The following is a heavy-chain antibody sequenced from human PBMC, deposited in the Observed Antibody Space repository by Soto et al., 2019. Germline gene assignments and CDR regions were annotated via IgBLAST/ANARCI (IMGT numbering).Heavy chain of an antibody. V-gene: IGHV5-51*01. CDR2: IYPGDSDT. Sequence: PGESLKISCKGSGYSFTSYWIGWVRQMPGKGLEWMGIIYPGDSDTRYSPSFQGQVTISADKSISTAYLQWSSLKASDTAMYYCARGYKSEYSSSSPHYYGMDVWGQGTTVTVSS. D-gene: IGHD6-6*01. CDR1: GYSFTSYW. CDR3: ARGYKSEYSSSSPHYYGMDV. J-gene: IGHJ6*02.